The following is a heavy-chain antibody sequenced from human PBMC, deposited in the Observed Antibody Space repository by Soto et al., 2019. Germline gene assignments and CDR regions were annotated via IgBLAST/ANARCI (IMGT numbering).Heavy chain of an antibody. J-gene: IGHJ6*02. CDR2: ISAYNGNT. CDR1: GDTLTRFG. Sequence: GASVKVSCKASGDTLTRFGISWVRQAPGQGLEWMGWISAYNGNTKYAHKLQGRVTMTTDTSTSTAYMELRGLRSDDTAVYYCAADSSGSTTDYYYYFGMDVWGQGTTVTVS. D-gene: IGHD3-22*01. CDR3: AADSSGSTTDYYYYFGMDV. V-gene: IGHV1-18*01.